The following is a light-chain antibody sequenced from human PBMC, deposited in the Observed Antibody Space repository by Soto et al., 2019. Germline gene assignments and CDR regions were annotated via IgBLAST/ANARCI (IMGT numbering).Light chain of an antibody. CDR2: GAS. CDR3: QQDGSSPLT. Sequence: ELVLTQSPGTLSLSPGERATLSCRASQSVSSSYLAWYQQKPGQAPRLLIYGASSRATGIPYRFSGSGSGTGFTPTISRLEPEDFAVYYCQQDGSSPLTFGGGTKVEIK. J-gene: IGKJ4*01. V-gene: IGKV3-20*01. CDR1: QSVSSSY.